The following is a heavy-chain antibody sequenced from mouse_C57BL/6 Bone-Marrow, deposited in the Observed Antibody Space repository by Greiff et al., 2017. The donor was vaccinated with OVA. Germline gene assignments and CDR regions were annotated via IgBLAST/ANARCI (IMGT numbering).Heavy chain of an antibody. V-gene: IGHV5-6*01. Sequence: EVHLVESGGDLVKPGGSLKLSCAASGFTFSSYGMSWVRQTPDKRLEWVATISSGGSYTYYPDSVKGRFTISRDNAKNTLYLQMSSLKSEDTAMYYCAREGGLVYAMDYWGQGTSVTVSS. CDR3: AREGGLVYAMDY. CDR1: GFTFSSYG. CDR2: ISSGGSYT. D-gene: IGHD2-4*01. J-gene: IGHJ4*01.